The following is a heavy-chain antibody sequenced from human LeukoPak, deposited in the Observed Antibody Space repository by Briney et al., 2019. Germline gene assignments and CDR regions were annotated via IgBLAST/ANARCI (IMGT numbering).Heavy chain of an antibody. CDR2: FDPEDGET. CDR1: GFTFSSSA. V-gene: IGHV1-24*01. J-gene: IGHJ4*02. CDR3: ATRPLVGYYYDSSGYYVDY. D-gene: IGHD3-22*01. Sequence: GGSLRLSCAASGFTFSSSAMHWVRQAPGKGLEWMGGFDPEDGETIYAQKFQGRVTMTEDTSTDTAYMELSSLRSEDTAGYYCATRPLVGYYYDSSGYYVDYWGQGTLVTVSS.